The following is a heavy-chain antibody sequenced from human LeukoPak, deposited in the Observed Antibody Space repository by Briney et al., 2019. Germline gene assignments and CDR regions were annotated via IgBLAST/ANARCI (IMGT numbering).Heavy chain of an antibody. CDR2: VNWNGGST. Sequence: PGGSLRLSCAASGFTFDDYGMSWVRQAPGKGLEWVSGVNWNGGSTGYADSVKGRFTISRDNAKNSLYLQMNSLRAEDTAVYYCARLYSSSSGLRASDYWGQGTLVTVSS. D-gene: IGHD6-6*01. J-gene: IGHJ4*02. V-gene: IGHV3-20*04. CDR3: ARLYSSSSGLRASDY. CDR1: GFTFDDYG.